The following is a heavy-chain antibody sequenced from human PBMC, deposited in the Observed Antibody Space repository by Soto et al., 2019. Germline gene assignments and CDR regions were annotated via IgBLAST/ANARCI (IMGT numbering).Heavy chain of an antibody. CDR2: MNPNSGNT. V-gene: IGHV1-8*01. CDR3: ARGSITIFGVVIIRNYNWFDP. Sequence: QVPLVQSGAEVKKPGASVKVSCKASGYTFTSYDINWVRQATGQGLEWMGWMNPNSGNTGYAQKFQGRVTMTRNTSISTAYMELSSLRSEDTAVYYCARGSITIFGVVIIRNYNWFDPWGQGTLVTVSS. D-gene: IGHD3-3*01. CDR1: GYTFTSYD. J-gene: IGHJ5*02.